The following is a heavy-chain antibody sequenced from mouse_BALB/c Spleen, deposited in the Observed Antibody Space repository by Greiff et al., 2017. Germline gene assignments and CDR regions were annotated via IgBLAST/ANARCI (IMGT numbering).Heavy chain of an antibody. CDR2: ISYSGST. J-gene: IGHJ3*01. Sequence: ESGPGLVKPSQSLSLTCTVTGYSITSDYAWNWIRQFPGNKLEWMGYISYSGSTSYNPSLKSRISITRDTSKNQFFLQLNSVTTEDTATYYCARGTLFAYWGQGTLVTVSA. CDR1: GYSITSDYA. CDR3: ARGTLFAY. V-gene: IGHV3-2*02. D-gene: IGHD3-3*01.